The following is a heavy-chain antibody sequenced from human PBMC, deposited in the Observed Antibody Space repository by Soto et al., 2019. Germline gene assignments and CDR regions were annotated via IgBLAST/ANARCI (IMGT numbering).Heavy chain of an antibody. CDR2: IKQDGSEN. Sequence: EVRLVESGGGLVQPGGSLRLSCAASSFTFSSYWLSWVRQAPGKGLEWVATIKQDGSENYYVDSVKGRFTISRDNAKNSLYLQMSSLRADDTAVYYCARDGPFISVAAPAFQYAMDVWGQGTTVTVS. CDR3: ARDGPFISVAAPAFQYAMDV. V-gene: IGHV3-7*03. CDR1: SFTFSSYW. J-gene: IGHJ6*02. D-gene: IGHD6-19*01.